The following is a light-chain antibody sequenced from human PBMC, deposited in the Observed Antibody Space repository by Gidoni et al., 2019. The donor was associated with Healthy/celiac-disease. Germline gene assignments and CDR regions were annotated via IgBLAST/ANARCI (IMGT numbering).Light chain of an antibody. J-gene: IGKJ1*01. Sequence: ELVMTQSPATLSLSPGERATLSCRASQSVSSSYLSWYQQKPGQAPRLLIYGASTRATGIPARFSGSGSGTDFTLTISSLQPEDFAVYYCQQDYNLRTFGQGTKVEIK. CDR3: QQDYNLRT. V-gene: IGKV3D-7*01. CDR2: GAS. CDR1: QSVSSSY.